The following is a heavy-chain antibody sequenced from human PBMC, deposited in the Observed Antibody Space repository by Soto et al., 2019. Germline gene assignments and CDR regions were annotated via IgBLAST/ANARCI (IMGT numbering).Heavy chain of an antibody. CDR2: ISSSSSYI. CDR1: GFTFSSYN. Sequence: EVQLVESGGGLVKPGGSLRLSCAASGFTFSSYNMNWVRQAPGKGLEWVSSISSSSSYIYYADSVKGRFTISRDNAKNSLYLQMNSLRAEDTAVYFCARDDRTVTRNSYYRMDVWGQGTTVTVSS. CDR3: ARDDRTVTRNSYYRMDV. V-gene: IGHV3-21*01. D-gene: IGHD4-17*01. J-gene: IGHJ6*02.